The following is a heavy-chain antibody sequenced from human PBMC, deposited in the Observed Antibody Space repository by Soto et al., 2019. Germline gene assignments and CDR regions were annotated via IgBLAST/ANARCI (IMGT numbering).Heavy chain of an antibody. CDR3: ARLGYYDSSGYNEYTDY. D-gene: IGHD3-22*01. Sequence: GASVKVSCKASGGTFSSYAISWVRQAPGQGLEWMGGIIPIFGTANYAQKFQGRVTITADESTSTAYMELSSLRSEDTAVYYCARLGYYDSSGYNEYTDYWGQGTLVTVSS. CDR1: GGTFSSYA. J-gene: IGHJ4*02. CDR2: IIPIFGTA. V-gene: IGHV1-69*13.